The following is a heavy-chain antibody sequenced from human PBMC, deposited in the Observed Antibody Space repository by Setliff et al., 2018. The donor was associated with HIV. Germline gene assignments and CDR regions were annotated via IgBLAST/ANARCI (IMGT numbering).Heavy chain of an antibody. D-gene: IGHD2-15*01. J-gene: IGHJ4*02. V-gene: IGHV4-39*07. Sequence: SETLSLTCTVSGGSISSSSYYWGWIRQPPGKGLEWIGSIYYSGSTFYNPSLKSRVSISLDMSKNLFSLNLTSVTAADTAVYYCARDLGYRSGGSCYWYYWGQGTLVTVSS. CDR1: GGSISSSSYY. CDR3: ARDLGYRSGGSCYWYY. CDR2: IYYSGST.